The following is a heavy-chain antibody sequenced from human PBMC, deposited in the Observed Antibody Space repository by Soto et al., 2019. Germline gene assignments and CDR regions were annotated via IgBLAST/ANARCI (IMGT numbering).Heavy chain of an antibody. D-gene: IGHD2-15*01. CDR1: GGSITSGGSF. V-gene: IGHV4-31*03. J-gene: IGHJ5*02. CDR3: ARGGASSKWFAP. Sequence: TSETLSLTCTVSGGSITSGGSFWSWIRQHPGKGPEWIAFIGYSGATSYNPSLASRVTISADTYRSQFSLNLRSVTAAGTAVYYCARGGASSKWFAPWGQGTLVTVSS. CDR2: IGYSGAT.